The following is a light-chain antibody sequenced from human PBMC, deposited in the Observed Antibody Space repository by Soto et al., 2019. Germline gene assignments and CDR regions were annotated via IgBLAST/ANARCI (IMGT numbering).Light chain of an antibody. J-gene: IGKJ5*01. V-gene: IGKV3-15*01. CDR2: GAS. Sequence: EIVMTQSPATLSVCPGERATLSCRASQIVSSNLAWYQQKPGQAPRLLIYGASTRATGIPARFSGSGSGTEFTLTISSLQSEDFAVYYCQQYNKWPPITFGQGTRLEIK. CDR1: QIVSSN. CDR3: QQYNKWPPIT.